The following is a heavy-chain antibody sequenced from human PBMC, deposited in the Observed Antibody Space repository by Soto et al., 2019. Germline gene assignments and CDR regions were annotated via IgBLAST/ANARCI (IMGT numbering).Heavy chain of an antibody. CDR1: GFAFNNAW. D-gene: IGHD3-22*01. J-gene: IGHJ4*01. V-gene: IGHV3-15*07. CDR3: TTDSYSTMIEVRFDY. Sequence: GGSLRLSCAGSGFAFNNAWINWVRQAPGKGLEWVGRIKSKALGGTTDFAAPVRGRFAITRDDSRKMANMQMNSLNTEGTAVYYCTTDSYSTMIEVRFDYWGHGTLVTVSS. CDR2: IKSKALGGTT.